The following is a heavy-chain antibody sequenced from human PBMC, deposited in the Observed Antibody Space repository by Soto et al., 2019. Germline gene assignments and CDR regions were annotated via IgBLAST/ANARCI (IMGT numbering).Heavy chain of an antibody. CDR1: GYTFTSYY. D-gene: IGHD4-17*01. CDR3: ARDQGGDYGGNSKSAGY. J-gene: IGHJ4*02. Sequence: GASVKVSFKASGYTFTSYYMHWVRQAPGQGLEWMGIINPSGGSTSYAQKFQGRVTMTRDTSTSTVYMELSSLRSEDTAVYYCARDQGGDYGGNSKSAGYWGQGTLVTVSS. V-gene: IGHV1-46*01. CDR2: INPSGGST.